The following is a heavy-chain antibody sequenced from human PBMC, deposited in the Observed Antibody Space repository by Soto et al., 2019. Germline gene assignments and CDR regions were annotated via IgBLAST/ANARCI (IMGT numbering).Heavy chain of an antibody. Sequence: QVQLVESGGGVVQPGRSLRLSCAASGFTFSSYGMHWVRQAPGKGLEWVAVIWFDGSNKFYAESVKSRFTIARDNSKNRVSLQMNSLRDDDSAAYYCAATGPNWGEGTLVTVSS. CDR3: AATGPN. J-gene: IGHJ4*02. CDR2: IWFDGSNK. V-gene: IGHV3-33*01. CDR1: GFTFSSYG.